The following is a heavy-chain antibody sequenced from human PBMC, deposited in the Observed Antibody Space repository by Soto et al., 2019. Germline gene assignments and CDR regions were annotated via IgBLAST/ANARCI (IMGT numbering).Heavy chain of an antibody. CDR3: ARDHHTAMVQDV. V-gene: IGHV3-33*01. CDR2: IWYDGSNK. Sequence: GGSLRLSCAAFGFTFSSYGMHGVRQAPGKGLEWVAVIWYDGSNKYYTDTVKGRFTISRDNSKSTLCLQMNSLRAEDTAVYYCARDHHTAMVQDVWGQGTTVTVSS. CDR1: GFTFSSYG. D-gene: IGHD5-18*01. J-gene: IGHJ6*02.